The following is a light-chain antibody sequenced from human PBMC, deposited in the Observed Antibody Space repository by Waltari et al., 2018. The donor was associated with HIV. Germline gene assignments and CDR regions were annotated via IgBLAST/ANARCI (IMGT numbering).Light chain of an antibody. CDR1: SSDVGAYNY. V-gene: IGLV2-8*01. CDR3: SSYAGSAVV. J-gene: IGLJ2*01. CDR2: EVN. Sequence: QSALTQPPSASGSRGQSVTISCTGTSSDVGAYNYVSWYQQYPGMAPKLIIYEVNKRPSGVPDRVSGAKSCNTASLTVSGLRAEDEADFYCSSYAGSAVVFGGGTKLTVL.